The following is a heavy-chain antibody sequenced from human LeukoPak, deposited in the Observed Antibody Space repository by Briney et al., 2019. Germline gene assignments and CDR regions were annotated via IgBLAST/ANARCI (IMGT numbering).Heavy chain of an antibody. J-gene: IGHJ4*02. Sequence: MPSETLSLTCTVSGGSISSYYWSWIRQPPGKGLEWIGYIYYSGSTNYNPSLKSRVTISVDTSKNQFSLKLSSVTAADTAVYYCARVGEYGTFDYWGQGTLVTVSS. CDR2: IYYSGST. D-gene: IGHD3-10*01. CDR3: ARVGEYGTFDY. V-gene: IGHV4-59*08. CDR1: GGSISSYY.